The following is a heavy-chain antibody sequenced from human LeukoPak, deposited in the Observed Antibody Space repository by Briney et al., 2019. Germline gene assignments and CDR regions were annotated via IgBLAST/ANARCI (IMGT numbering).Heavy chain of an antibody. J-gene: IGHJ4*02. CDR3: GRDDNYGSGQPDD. CDR2: ISGYNGNT. D-gene: IGHD3-10*01. Sequence: ASVKVSFKASGYTFTSYGITWMRQPPWQGLDWMGLISGYNGNTNYAQKFQGRVTMTTDTSTSTVYMELRSLRSDDTAVYYCGRDDNYGSGQPDDWGQGTLVTVSS. V-gene: IGHV1-18*01. CDR1: GYTFTSYG.